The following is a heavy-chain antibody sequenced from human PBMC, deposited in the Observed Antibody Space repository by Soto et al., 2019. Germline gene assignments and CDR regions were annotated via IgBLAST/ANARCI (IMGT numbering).Heavy chain of an antibody. CDR2: IYSGDNT. V-gene: IGHV3-66*01. D-gene: IGHD1-26*01. CDR1: GFIISKNY. CDR3: VRDDRWGIVPTQTY. Sequence: EVQLVESGGGLVQPGGSLRLSCAVSGFIISKNYMSWVRQAPGKGLEWVSLIYSGDNTYYADSVKGRFTISRDNSKNTLYLQMNSLRVEDTAVYYCVRDDRWGIVPTQTYWGQGTLVTVSS. J-gene: IGHJ4*02.